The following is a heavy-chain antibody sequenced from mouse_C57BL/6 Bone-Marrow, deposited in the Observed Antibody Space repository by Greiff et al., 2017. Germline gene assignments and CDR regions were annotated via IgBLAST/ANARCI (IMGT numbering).Heavy chain of an antibody. CDR2: IDPAIGDT. Sequence: EVQLQQSGAELVRPGASVKLSCTASGFNIKDDYIHWVKQRPEQGLEWIGWIDPAIGDTEYAPKFQGKATLTSDTSSNTAYLQLSSLTSEDSAVYYCSSFEGNYFDFWGQGTPLTVAS. V-gene: IGHV14-4*01. CDR3: SSFEGNYFDF. J-gene: IGHJ2*01. CDR1: GFNIKDDY.